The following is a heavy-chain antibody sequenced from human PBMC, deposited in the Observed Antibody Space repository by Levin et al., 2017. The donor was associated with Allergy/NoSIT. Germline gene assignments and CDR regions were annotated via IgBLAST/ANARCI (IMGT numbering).Heavy chain of an antibody. V-gene: IGHV3-30*04. CDR3: ARTHGDRSGYYHDY. CDR2: ISTDGNNE. CDR1: GLTFSDYA. Sequence: PGGSLRLSCAASGLTFSDYAMHWVRQAPDTGLEWVAVISTDGNNEYYADSVKGRFTISRDISKNTLYLQMSSLRAEDTAVYFCARTHGDRSGYYHDYWGQGTLVTVSS. J-gene: IGHJ4*02. D-gene: IGHD3-22*01.